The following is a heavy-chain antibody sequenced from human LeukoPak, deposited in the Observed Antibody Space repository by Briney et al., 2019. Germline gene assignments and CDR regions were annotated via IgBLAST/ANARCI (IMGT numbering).Heavy chain of an antibody. V-gene: IGHV3-23*01. CDR3: AKDFRRAGPTPQPGYYFDY. J-gene: IGHJ4*02. D-gene: IGHD6-19*01. CDR2: ISGSGGST. Sequence: GGTLRPSCPASGFTLSSYAMSWVRQAPGKGLEWVSAISGSGGSTYYADSVKGRFTISRDNSKNTLYLQMNSLRAEDTAVYYCAKDFRRAGPTPQPGYYFDYWGQGTLVTVSS. CDR1: GFTLSSYA.